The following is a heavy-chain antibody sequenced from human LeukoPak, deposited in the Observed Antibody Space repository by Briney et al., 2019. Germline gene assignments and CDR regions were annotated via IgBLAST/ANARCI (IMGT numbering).Heavy chain of an antibody. CDR3: ATRSDSTIVVVPAASHYYYYYGMDV. V-gene: IGHV1-69*13. D-gene: IGHD2-2*01. J-gene: IGHJ6*02. CDR1: GGTFSSYA. Sequence: ASVKVSCKASGGTFSSYAISWVRQAPGQGLEWMGGIIPIFSTANYAQKFQGRVTNTADESTSTAYMELSSLRSEDTAVYYCATRSDSTIVVVPAASHYYYYYGMDVWGQGTTVTVS. CDR2: IIPIFSTA.